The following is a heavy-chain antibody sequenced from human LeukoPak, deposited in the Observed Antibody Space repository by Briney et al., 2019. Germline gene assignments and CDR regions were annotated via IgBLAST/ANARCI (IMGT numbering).Heavy chain of an antibody. J-gene: IGHJ4*02. CDR1: GGSISSGSYY. CDR2: IYSSGST. CDR3: ANNLWM. D-gene: IGHD1-1*01. V-gene: IGHV4-61*02. Sequence: PSETLSLPCTVSGGSISSGSYYWSWIRPPAGKGLEWIGRIYSSGSTNYNPSLKSRVTISVDTSKNQFSLKLRSVTAADTAVYYCANNLWMGGQGTLVTVSS.